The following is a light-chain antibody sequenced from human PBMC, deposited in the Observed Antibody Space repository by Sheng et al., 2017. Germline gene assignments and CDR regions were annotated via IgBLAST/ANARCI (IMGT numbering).Light chain of an antibody. J-gene: IGKJ2*03. Sequence: EIVLTQSPLSLSVSPGEPASISCRSSQSLLHSNGYNYVDWYVQKPGQSPQLLIYLRSNRASGVPVRFSGTGSGTDFTLKISRVETEDVGVYYCMQALQTPYSFGQGTKLEIK. CDR3: MQALQTPYS. CDR1: QSLLHSNGYNY. V-gene: IGKV2-28*01. CDR2: LRS.